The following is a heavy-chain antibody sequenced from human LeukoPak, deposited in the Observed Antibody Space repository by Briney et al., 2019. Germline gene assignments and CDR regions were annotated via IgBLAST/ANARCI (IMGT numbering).Heavy chain of an antibody. Sequence: GESLRLSCAASGVNVSSDYMSWVRQAPGKGLQWVSLIYSSGDTYYADSVKGRFTIYRHNSNNTLYLQMSSLRTEDTAIYYCASRMTFGGPGTLVTVSS. CDR1: GVNVSSDY. V-gene: IGHV3-53*04. CDR2: IYSSGDT. D-gene: IGHD2/OR15-2a*01. CDR3: ASRMTF. J-gene: IGHJ4*02.